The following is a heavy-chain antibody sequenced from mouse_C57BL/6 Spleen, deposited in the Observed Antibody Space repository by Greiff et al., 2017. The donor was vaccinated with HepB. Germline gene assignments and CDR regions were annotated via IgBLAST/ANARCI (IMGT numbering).Heavy chain of an antibody. Sequence: EVKLVESGEGLVKPGGSLKLSCAASGFTFSSYAMSWVRQTPEKRLEWVAYISSGGDYIYCADTVKGRFTISRDNARNTLYLQMSSLKSEDTAMYYCTREDSNYVETWFAYWGQGTLVTVSA. J-gene: IGHJ3*01. CDR3: TREDSNYVETWFAY. D-gene: IGHD2-5*01. CDR2: ISSGGDYI. V-gene: IGHV5-9-1*02. CDR1: GFTFSSYA.